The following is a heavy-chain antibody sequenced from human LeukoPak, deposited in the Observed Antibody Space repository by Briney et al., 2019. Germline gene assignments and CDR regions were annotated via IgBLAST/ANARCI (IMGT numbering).Heavy chain of an antibody. D-gene: IGHD3-9*01. CDR3: ARGGYDILTGYPNFDP. J-gene: IGHJ5*02. CDR1: GYTFTSYG. Sequence: ASVEVSCKASGYTFTSYGISWVRQAPGQGLEWMGWISAYNGNTNYAQKLQGRVTMTTDTSTSTAYMELRSLRSDDTAVYYCARGGYDILTGYPNFDPWGQGTLVTVSS. CDR2: ISAYNGNT. V-gene: IGHV1-18*01.